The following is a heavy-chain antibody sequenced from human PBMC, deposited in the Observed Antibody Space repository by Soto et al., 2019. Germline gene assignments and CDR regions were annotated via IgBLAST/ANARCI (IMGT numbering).Heavy chain of an antibody. D-gene: IGHD2-15*01. V-gene: IGHV3-7*01. CDR2: IKWDASEK. Sequence: GGSLRLSCAASGFTFGSYWMSWVRQAPGKGLEWLATIKWDASEKKYVDSVKGRFTMSRDNAKNSLYLQMDSLRAEDTAVYYCAKTLGYCSSSSCSREFYYYYGMDVWGQGTTVTVSS. CDR1: GFTFGSYW. J-gene: IGHJ6*02. CDR3: AKTLGYCSSSSCSREFYYYYGMDV.